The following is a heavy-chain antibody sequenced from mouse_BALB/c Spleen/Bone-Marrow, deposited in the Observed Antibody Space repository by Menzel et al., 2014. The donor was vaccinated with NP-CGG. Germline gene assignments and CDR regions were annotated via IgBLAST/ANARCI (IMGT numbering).Heavy chain of an antibody. CDR1: GFTFTDNY. J-gene: IGHJ3*01. CDR3: ARDSDWFAY. V-gene: IGHV7-3*02. CDR2: IRNKANGYTT. Sequence: EVQLQESGGGLVQPGGSLRLSCATSGFTFTDNYMSWVRQPPGKALEWLGFIRNKANGYTTEYSASVKGRFTISRDNSQSILYPQMNTLRAEDSATYYCARDSDWFAYWGQGTLVTVSA.